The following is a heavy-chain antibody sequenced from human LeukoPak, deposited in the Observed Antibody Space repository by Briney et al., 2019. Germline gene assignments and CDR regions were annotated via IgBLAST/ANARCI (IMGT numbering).Heavy chain of an antibody. J-gene: IGHJ4*02. CDR2: IYPGGSDT. CDR1: GYSFINYW. CDR3: ARHGGTAMADY. D-gene: IGHD5-18*01. V-gene: IGHV5-51*01. Sequence: PGASLQISCQGSGYSFINYWIGWGRQLPGKGLEGMGIIYPGGSDTKYSPSFQGQVTISADKSISTAYLQWSSLKASDTAMYYCARHGGTAMADYWGQGTQVTVSS.